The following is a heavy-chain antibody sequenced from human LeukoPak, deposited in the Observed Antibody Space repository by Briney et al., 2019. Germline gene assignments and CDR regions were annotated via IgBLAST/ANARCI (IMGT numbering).Heavy chain of an antibody. CDR2: ISSSSSYI. Sequence: GGSLRLSCAASGFTFSSYSMNWVRQAPGKGLEWVSSISSSSSYIYYADSVKGRFTISRDNSKNTLYLQMNSLRAEDTAVYYCARGVDYYENSGTIDYWGQGTLVTVSS. V-gene: IGHV3-21*01. J-gene: IGHJ4*02. CDR1: GFTFSSYS. CDR3: ARGVDYYENSGTIDY. D-gene: IGHD3-22*01.